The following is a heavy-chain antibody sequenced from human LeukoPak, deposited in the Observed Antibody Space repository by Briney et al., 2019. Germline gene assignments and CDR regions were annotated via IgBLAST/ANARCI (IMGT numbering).Heavy chain of an antibody. Sequence: SVKVSCKASGGTFSSYAISWVRQAPGQGLEWMGGIIPIFGTANYAQKFQGRVTITADESTSTAYMELSSLRSEDTAVYYCVAYYYDSSGYYTGGEYYFDYWGQGPLVTVSS. V-gene: IGHV1-69*13. CDR2: IIPIFGTA. CDR3: VAYYYDSSGYYTGGEYYFDY. J-gene: IGHJ4*02. D-gene: IGHD3-22*01. CDR1: GGTFSSYA.